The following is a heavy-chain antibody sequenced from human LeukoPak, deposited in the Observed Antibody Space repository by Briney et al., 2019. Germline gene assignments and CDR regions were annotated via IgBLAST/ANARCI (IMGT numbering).Heavy chain of an antibody. CDR1: GFTFDDYA. CDR2: ISWNSGSI. J-gene: IGHJ4*02. V-gene: IGHV3-9*01. D-gene: IGHD6-13*01. CDR3: AKDSDIAAAGTLDY. Sequence: PGRSLRLSCAASGFTFDDYAMHWVRQAPGKGLEWVSGISWNSGSIRYADSVKGRFTISRDNAKNSLYLQMNSLRAEDTALYYCAKDSDIAAAGTLDYWGQGTLVTVSS.